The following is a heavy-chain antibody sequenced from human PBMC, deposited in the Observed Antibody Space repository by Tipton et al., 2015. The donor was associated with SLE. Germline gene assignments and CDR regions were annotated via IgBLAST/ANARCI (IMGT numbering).Heavy chain of an antibody. Sequence: TLSLTCTVSGGSIFSSYWSWIRQPPGKGLEWIGCIYFSGSTNYNPSLRSRVTMSVDTSKTQFSLKLNSLTAADTAVYYCARVVAVAGIHYYSVDIWGQGTTVTVSS. CDR2: IYFSGST. V-gene: IGHV4-59*12. D-gene: IGHD6-19*01. J-gene: IGHJ6*02. CDR1: GGSIFSSY. CDR3: ARVVAVAGIHYYSVDI.